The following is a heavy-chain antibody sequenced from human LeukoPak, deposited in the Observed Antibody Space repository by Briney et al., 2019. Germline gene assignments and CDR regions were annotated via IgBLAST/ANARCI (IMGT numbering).Heavy chain of an antibody. CDR2: IYYSGST. Sequence: PSETLSLTCSVSGDSINNYYWNWIRQPPGKGLEWIGYIYYSGSTRYNPSLPSRVTMSIGTSKTQFSLKLDSVTAADTAVYYCARRLRLKNPGGDAFDIWGQGTVVTVSS. CDR3: ARRLRLKNPGGDAFDI. J-gene: IGHJ3*02. D-gene: IGHD5/OR15-5a*01. V-gene: IGHV4-59*08. CDR1: GDSINNYY.